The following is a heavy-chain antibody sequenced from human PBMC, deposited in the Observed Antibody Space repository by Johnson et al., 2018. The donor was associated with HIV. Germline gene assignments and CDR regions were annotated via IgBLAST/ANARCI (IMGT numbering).Heavy chain of an antibody. J-gene: IGHJ3*02. V-gene: IGHV3-30-3*01. CDR2: ISHDGSNK. CDR1: GFTFSSNY. Sequence: QVQLVESGGGLVQPGGSLRLSCAASGFTFSSNYMSWVRQAPGKGLEWVAVISHDGSNKYYGDSVKGRFTISRDNSKNTLYLQMNSLRPEDTAVYYCATERAVVSANAFDIWGQGTMVTVSS. D-gene: IGHD4-23*01. CDR3: ATERAVVSANAFDI.